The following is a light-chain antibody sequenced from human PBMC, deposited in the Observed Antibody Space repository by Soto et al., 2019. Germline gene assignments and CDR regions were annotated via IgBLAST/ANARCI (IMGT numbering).Light chain of an antibody. CDR2: GAS. CDR3: QQYGSSPRLT. V-gene: IGKV3-20*01. J-gene: IGKJ4*01. CDR1: QSVSSSY. Sequence: EIVLTQSPGTLSLSPGARATLSCRASQSVSSSYLAWYQQKPGQAPRLLIYGASSRATGIPDRFSGSGSGTDFTLTISRLEPEDFAVYYCQQYGSSPRLTFGGGTKVEIK.